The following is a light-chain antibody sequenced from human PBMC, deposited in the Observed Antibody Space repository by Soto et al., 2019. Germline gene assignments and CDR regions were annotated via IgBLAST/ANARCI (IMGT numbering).Light chain of an antibody. J-gene: IGKJ3*01. V-gene: IGKV3-15*01. CDR2: GAS. Sequence: EIVLTQSPATLSVSPGARTTLSCRTSPSVSSNLGGYQQKPGQAPRLRIYGASTRATGIPARFSGRGSWTEFTLTICTLQSEDWADYYRQQDNNWQRFTFGPGTKVYIK. CDR3: QQDNNWQRFT. CDR1: PSVSSN.